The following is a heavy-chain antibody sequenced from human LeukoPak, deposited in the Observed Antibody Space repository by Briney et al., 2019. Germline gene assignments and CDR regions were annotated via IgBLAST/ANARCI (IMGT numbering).Heavy chain of an antibody. CDR3: ARASYDFWSGYLDY. V-gene: IGHV3-7*01. D-gene: IGHD3-3*01. Sequence: GGSLRLSCAASGLTFSSYWMSWVRQAPGKGLEWVANIKQDGSEKYYVDSVKGRFTISRDNAKNSLYLQMNSLRAEDTAVYYCARASYDFWSGYLDYWGQGTLVTVSS. CDR1: GLTFSSYW. CDR2: IKQDGSEK. J-gene: IGHJ4*02.